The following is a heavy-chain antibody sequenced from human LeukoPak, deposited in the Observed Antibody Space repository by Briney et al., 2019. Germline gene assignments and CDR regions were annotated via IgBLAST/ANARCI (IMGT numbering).Heavy chain of an antibody. D-gene: IGHD3-16*01. CDR2: IYYSGST. J-gene: IGHJ4*02. V-gene: IGHV4-30-4*01. Sequence: SETLSLTCTVSGGSISSGDYYWGWIRQPPGKGLEWIGYIYYSGSTYYNPSLKSRVTISVDTSKNQFSLKLSSVTAADTAVYYCARGGMGVFDYWGQGTLVTVSS. CDR1: GGSISSGDYY. CDR3: ARGGMGVFDY.